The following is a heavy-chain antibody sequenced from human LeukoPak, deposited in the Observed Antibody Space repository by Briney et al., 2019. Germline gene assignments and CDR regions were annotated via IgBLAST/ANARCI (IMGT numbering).Heavy chain of an antibody. D-gene: IGHD2-21*02. CDR1: GGSFSGYY. J-gene: IGHJ4*02. CDR3: ARGLSYCGGDCYFRED. Sequence: SETLSLTCAVYGGSFSGYYWSWIRQPPGKGLEWIGEIDHSGSTNYNPSLKSRVTISVDTSKNQFSLKLSSVTAADTAVYYCARGLSYCGGDCYFREDWGQGTLVTVSS. CDR2: IDHSGST. V-gene: IGHV4-34*01.